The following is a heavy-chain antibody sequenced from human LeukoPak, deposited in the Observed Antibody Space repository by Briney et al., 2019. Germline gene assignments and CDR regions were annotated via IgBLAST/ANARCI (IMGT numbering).Heavy chain of an antibody. CDR1: GGSISSYY. CDR3: ARESGYDRDFDY. CDR2: IYYSGST. Sequence: SETLSLTCTVSGGSISSYYWSWIRQPPGKGLEWIGYIYYSGSTNYNPSRKSRVTISVDTSKNQFSLKLSSVTAAATAVYYCARESGYDRDFDYWGQGTLVTVSS. J-gene: IGHJ4*02. V-gene: IGHV4-59*01. D-gene: IGHD5-12*01.